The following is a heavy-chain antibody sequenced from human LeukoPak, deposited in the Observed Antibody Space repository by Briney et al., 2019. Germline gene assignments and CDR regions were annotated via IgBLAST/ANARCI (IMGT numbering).Heavy chain of an antibody. CDR1: GGSISSYY. CDR2: IYYSGRT. Sequence: SETLSLTCTVSGGSISSYYWSWIRQPPGKGLEWIGYIYYSGRTDYNPSLKSRVTISVDTTKNQFSLKLNSVTAADTAVYYCARPRGGIGWFDPWGQGSLVTVSS. V-gene: IGHV4-59*08. CDR3: ARPRGGIGWFDP. D-gene: IGHD3-16*01. J-gene: IGHJ5*02.